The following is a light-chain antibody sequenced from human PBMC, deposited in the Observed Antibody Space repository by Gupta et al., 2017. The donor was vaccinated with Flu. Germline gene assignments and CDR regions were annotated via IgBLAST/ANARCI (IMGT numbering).Light chain of an antibody. CDR3: QLDCRSLT. CDR2: GAS. V-gene: IGKV3-20*01. Sequence: PGTLSLSPGERATLSCRASQRINSDYLAWYQQRGGQAPRLLIYGASSRATGIPDRFSGSGSGTDFTLTSSRLEPEDFAVYYGQLDCRSLTFGGGTKVEIK. CDR1: QRINSDY. J-gene: IGKJ4*01.